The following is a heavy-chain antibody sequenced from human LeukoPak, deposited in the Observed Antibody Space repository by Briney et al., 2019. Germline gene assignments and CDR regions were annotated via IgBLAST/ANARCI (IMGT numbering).Heavy chain of an antibody. CDR2: ISTNGGST. V-gene: IGHV3-64*05. Sequence: GGSLRLSCAASGFTFSSYAMHWVRQAPGKGLEYVSAISTNGGSTYYADSVKGRFTISRDNSKNTLYVQMSSLRAEDTAVYYCVKVIVRATTHDALDTWGQGTMVTVSS. J-gene: IGHJ3*02. CDR3: VKVIVRATTHDALDT. CDR1: GFTFSSYA. D-gene: IGHD1-26*01.